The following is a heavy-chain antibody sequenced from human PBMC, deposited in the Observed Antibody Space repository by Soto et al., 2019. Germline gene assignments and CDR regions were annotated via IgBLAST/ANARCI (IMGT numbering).Heavy chain of an antibody. CDR3: ARAALXXWNDVXWFDP. CDR2: ISSSSSYI. J-gene: IGHJ5*02. Sequence: GLEWVSSISSSSSYIYYADSVKGRXTISRDNAKNSLYLQVXXLRAEXTAVYYCARAALXXWNDVXWFDPWGQGTLVTVSS. D-gene: IGHD1-1*01. V-gene: IGHV3-21*01.